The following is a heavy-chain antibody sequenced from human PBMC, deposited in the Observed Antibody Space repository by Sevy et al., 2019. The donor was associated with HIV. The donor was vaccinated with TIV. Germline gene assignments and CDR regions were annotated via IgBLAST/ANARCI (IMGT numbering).Heavy chain of an antibody. CDR3: ARDYDFWSGYTALSYYSLSYYYGMDV. Sequence: GGSLRLSCAASGLNFSKYSFNWVRQAPEKGLEWISHISRSGTTTYYAESVKGRFTVSRDNAKNSLYLQMSCLRDEDTAVYYCARDYDFWSGYTALSYYSLSYYYGMDVWGQGTTVTVSS. D-gene: IGHD3-3*01. CDR1: GLNFSKYS. V-gene: IGHV3-48*02. CDR2: ISRSGTTT. J-gene: IGHJ6*02.